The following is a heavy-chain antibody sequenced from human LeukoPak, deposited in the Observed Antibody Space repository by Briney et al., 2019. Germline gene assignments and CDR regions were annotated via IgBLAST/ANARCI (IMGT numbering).Heavy chain of an antibody. V-gene: IGHV4-59*01. CDR3: ARVGRGDHTWGSYYCDH. Sequence: PSQTLSLTCSVSGESFNRYHWSWVRQPPGKGLEWIGYISSSGSTSYNPSLTSRVTISVDTSKNQFSLKLNSVSAADTAIYYCARVGRGDHTWGSYYCDHWGQGTLVSVSS. CDR2: ISSSGST. D-gene: IGHD3-16*01. CDR1: GESFNRYH. J-gene: IGHJ4*02.